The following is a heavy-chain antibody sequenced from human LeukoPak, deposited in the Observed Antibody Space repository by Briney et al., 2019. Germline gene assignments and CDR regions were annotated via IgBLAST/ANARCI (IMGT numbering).Heavy chain of an antibody. V-gene: IGHV3-48*01. D-gene: IGHD1-26*01. CDR3: ARDPRSLTGGSYLDAFDI. CDR1: GFTFSSYG. CDR2: ISSSSSTI. Sequence: PGGSLRLSCAASGFTFSSYGMTWVRQAPGKGLEWVSYISSSSSTIYYADSVKGRFTISRDNAKNSLYLQLNSLRAEDTAVYHCARDPRSLTGGSYLDAFDIWGQGTMVTVSS. J-gene: IGHJ3*02.